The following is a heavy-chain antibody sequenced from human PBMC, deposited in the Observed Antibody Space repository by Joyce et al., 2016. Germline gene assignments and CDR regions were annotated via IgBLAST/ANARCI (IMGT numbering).Heavy chain of an antibody. D-gene: IGHD3-10*01. CDR2: ISDSGGRT. CDR3: AKHGNYGPYYFDY. CDR1: GFTVSSYA. V-gene: IGHV3-23*01. Sequence: EVQLLESGGGLVQPGGSLSLSCAASGFTVSSYAMSWVRQAPGKGLEWVSGISDSGGRTYYADSVKGRFTISSDNSKNTLFLQMSSLRAEDTAVYYCAKHGNYGPYYFDYWGQGTLVTVSS. J-gene: IGHJ4*02.